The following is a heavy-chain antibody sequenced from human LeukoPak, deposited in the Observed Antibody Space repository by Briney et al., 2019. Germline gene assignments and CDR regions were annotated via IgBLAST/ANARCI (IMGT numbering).Heavy chain of an antibody. CDR2: INHSGST. CDR1: GGSFSGYY. V-gene: IGHV4-34*01. CDR3: AREGELLSDYYMDG. D-gene: IGHD1-26*01. Sequence: SETLSLTCAVYGGSFSGYYWSWIRQSPGKGLEWIGEINHSGSTNYNPSLKSRVTISVDTSKNQFSLKLRSVTAADTAVYYCAREGELLSDYYMDGWGKGTTVTVSS. J-gene: IGHJ6*03.